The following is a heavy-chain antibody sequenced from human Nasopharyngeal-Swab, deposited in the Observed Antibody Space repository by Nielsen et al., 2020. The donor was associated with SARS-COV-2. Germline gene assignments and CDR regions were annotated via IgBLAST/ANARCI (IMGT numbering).Heavy chain of an antibody. CDR1: GFTFSSYW. CDR3: ARAHRLDY. V-gene: IGHV3-7*01. D-gene: IGHD1-14*01. CDR2: IKQDGSEK. J-gene: IGHJ4*02. Sequence: GESLKISCAASGFTFSSYWRSWVRQAPGKGLEWVANIKQDGSEKYYVDSVKGRFTISRDNAKNSLYLQMNSLRAEDTAVYYCARAHRLDYWGQGTLVTVSS.